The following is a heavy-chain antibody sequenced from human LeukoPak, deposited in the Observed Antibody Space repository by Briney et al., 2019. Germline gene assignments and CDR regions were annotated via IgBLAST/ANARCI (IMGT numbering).Heavy chain of an antibody. D-gene: IGHD1-7*01. J-gene: IGHJ6*02. CDR2: IIPILGIA. CDR3: ARARESITGTIVYYYGMDV. Sequence: SVKVSCKASGGTFSSYAISWVRQAPGQGLEWMGRIIPILGIANYAQKFQGRVTITADKSTSTAYMELSSLRSEDTAVYYCARARESITGTIVYYYGMDVWGQGTTVTVSS. V-gene: IGHV1-69*04. CDR1: GGTFSSYA.